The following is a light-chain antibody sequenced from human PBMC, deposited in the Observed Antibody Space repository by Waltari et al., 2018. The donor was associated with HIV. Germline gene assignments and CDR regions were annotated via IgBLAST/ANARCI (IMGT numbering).Light chain of an antibody. V-gene: IGLV2-14*01. J-gene: IGLJ2*01. Sequence: QSALTQPASLSGSPGQSIPITCSARGSDIGLYDLVSWYRQEPGKAHRHLIYGVSNRPSEISRRFSGSKARTTASLTISALQAEDESDYYCSAYTMSGSLVFGGGTKLTVL. CDR2: GVS. CDR3: SAYTMSGSLV. CDR1: GSDIGLYDL.